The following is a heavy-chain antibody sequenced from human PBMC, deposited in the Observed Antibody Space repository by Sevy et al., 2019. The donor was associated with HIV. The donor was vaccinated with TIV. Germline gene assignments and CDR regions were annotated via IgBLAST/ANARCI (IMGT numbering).Heavy chain of an antibody. D-gene: IGHD3-22*01. CDR1: GFTFSNYG. CDR3: ARGGDFNDRSAKRDFDY. V-gene: IGHV3-33*01. J-gene: IGHJ4*02. CDR2: IWNDGSNK. Sequence: GESLKISCAASGFTFSNYGMHWVRQAPGKGLEWVAVIWNDGSNKYYADSVKGRFTISRDNSKNTLYLQMNRLRVEDTAVYFCARGGDFNDRSAKRDFDYWGQGTLVTVSS.